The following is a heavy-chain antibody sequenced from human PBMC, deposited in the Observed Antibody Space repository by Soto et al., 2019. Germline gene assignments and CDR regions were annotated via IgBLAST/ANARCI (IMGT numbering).Heavy chain of an antibody. J-gene: IGHJ4*02. CDR1: GFMFNDYG. CDR2: INWNSRTL. Sequence: QLVESGGGLVQPGRSLTLSCSASGFMFNDYGMNWVRQAPGKGLEWIAYINWNSRTLYYADSVRGRFTISRDNAERSLYLQMNSLRDDDTAVYYCARNYPNYGDCYFDFWGQGTLVAVSS. D-gene: IGHD4-17*01. CDR3: ARNYPNYGDCYFDF. V-gene: IGHV3-48*02.